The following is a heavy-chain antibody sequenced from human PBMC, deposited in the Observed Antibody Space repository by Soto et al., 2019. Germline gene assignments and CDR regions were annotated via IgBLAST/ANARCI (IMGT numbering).Heavy chain of an antibody. CDR2: ISYDGSNT. CDR1: GFTFSSFA. V-gene: IGHV3-30-3*01. CDR3: ARDPQDDSTGYYRLYEY. J-gene: IGHJ4*02. Sequence: GGSLRLSCAASGFTFSSFAMHWVRQAPGKGLQWVAVISYDGSNTYYADSVKGRFTISRDNSKNTLYLQMNSLRTEDTAVYYCARDPQDDSTGYYRLYEYWGQGTLVTVSS. D-gene: IGHD3-22*01.